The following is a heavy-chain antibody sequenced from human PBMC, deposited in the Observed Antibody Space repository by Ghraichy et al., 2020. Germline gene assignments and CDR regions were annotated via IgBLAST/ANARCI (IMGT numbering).Heavy chain of an antibody. V-gene: IGHV3-33*08. CDR3: AREGGGNGYFDY. Sequence: GGSLRLSCAASEFTFSSYGMHWVRQAPGKGLEWVAVIWYDGSNKYYADSVKGRFTISRDNSKNTLYLQMNSLRAEDTAVYYCAREGGGNGYFDYWGQGTLVTVSS. D-gene: IGHD1-14*01. CDR1: EFTFSSYG. J-gene: IGHJ4*02. CDR2: IWYDGSNK.